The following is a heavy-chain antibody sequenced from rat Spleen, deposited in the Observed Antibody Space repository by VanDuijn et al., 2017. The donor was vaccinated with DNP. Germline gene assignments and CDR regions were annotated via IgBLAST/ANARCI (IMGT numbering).Heavy chain of an antibody. CDR2: ISTGGGNT. CDR3: ARAKYSSHYWYFDF. D-gene: IGHD1-2*01. J-gene: IGHJ1*01. V-gene: IGHV5-25*01. CDR1: GFTFSDYY. Sequence: EVQLVESGGDLVQPGRSLKLFCAASGFTFSDYYMAWIRQAPTKGLEWVASISTGGGNTYYRDSVEGRFIISRDNAKSTLYLQMNSLRSEDTATYYCARAKYSSHYWYFDFWGPGTMVTVSS.